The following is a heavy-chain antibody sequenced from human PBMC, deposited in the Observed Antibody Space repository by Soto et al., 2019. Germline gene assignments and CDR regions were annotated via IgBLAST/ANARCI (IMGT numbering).Heavy chain of an antibody. J-gene: IGHJ5*02. D-gene: IGHD3-3*01. CDR1: GFTFSSYA. Sequence: GGSLRLSCAASGFTFSSYAMSWVRQAPGKGLEWVSAISGSGGSTYYADSVKGRFTISRDNSKNTLYLQMNSLRAEDTAVYYCAKTTYYDFWSGYRKPNWFDPWGQGTLVTVSS. V-gene: IGHV3-23*01. CDR2: ISGSGGST. CDR3: AKTTYYDFWSGYRKPNWFDP.